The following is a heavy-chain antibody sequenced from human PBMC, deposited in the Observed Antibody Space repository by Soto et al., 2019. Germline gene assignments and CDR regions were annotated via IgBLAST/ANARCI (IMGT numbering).Heavy chain of an antibody. CDR3: ARSRIQLWPPGEFDP. D-gene: IGHD5-18*01. J-gene: IGHJ5*02. Sequence: GGSLRLSCAASGFTFSSYSMNWVRQAPGKGLEWVSYISSSSSTIYYADSVKGRFTISRDNAKNSLYLQMNSLRAEDTAVYYCARSRIQLWPPGEFDPWGQGTLVTVSS. V-gene: IGHV3-48*01. CDR2: ISSSSSTI. CDR1: GFTFSSYS.